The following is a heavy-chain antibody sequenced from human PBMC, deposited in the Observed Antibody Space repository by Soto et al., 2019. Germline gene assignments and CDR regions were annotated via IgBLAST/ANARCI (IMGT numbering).Heavy chain of an antibody. CDR1: EGTFRNYP. V-gene: IGHV1-69*02. Sequence: QVQLVQSGTEVKKPGSSVKVSCKASEGTFRNYPINWVRQAPGHGLEWMGSIFPLTDIPDYAQNFQARLTISADKSTSTAYMELSSLTSDATAMYFCARGPLVVLNYFESWCQGTLITVSS. J-gene: IGHJ4*02. CDR3: ARGPLVVLNYFES. CDR2: IFPLTDIP.